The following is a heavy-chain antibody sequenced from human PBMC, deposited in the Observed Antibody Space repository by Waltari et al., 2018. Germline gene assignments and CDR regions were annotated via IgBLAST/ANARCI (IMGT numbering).Heavy chain of an antibody. CDR3: AKDGIAVAGNNWFDP. V-gene: IGHV3-30*18. D-gene: IGHD6-19*01. Sequence: QVQLVASGGGVVQPGRSLRLSCAASGFTFSSYGMHWVRQAPGKGLEWVAVIWYDGSNKYYADSVKGRFTISRDNSKNTLYLQMNSLRAEDTAMYYCAKDGIAVAGNNWFDPWGQGTLVTVSS. J-gene: IGHJ5*02. CDR2: IWYDGSNK. CDR1: GFTFSSYG.